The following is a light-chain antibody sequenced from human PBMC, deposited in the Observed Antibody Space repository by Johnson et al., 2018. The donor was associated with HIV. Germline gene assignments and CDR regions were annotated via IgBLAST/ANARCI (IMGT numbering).Light chain of an antibody. CDR3: GTWDTRLRARHV. CDR1: SCDIGNNY. CDR2: DNK. V-gene: IGLV1-51*01. Sequence: QSMLTQPPSVSAAPGQKVSISCSGNSCDIGNNYVSTHQQLPGTAPKLLIYDNKKRPSGIPDRISGSKSGTSATLGITGLQTGDEAHSYCGTWDTRLRARHVIGTGNKVTV. J-gene: IGLJ1*01.